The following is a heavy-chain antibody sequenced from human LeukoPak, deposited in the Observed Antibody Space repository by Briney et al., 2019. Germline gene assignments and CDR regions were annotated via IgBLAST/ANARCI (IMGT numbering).Heavy chain of an antibody. Sequence: GESLKISCKDSGYIFTSYWIGWVRQMPGKGLEWMGIIYPGDSDTRYSPSFQGQVIISVDKSISTACLQWSSLKASDTAMYYCARLGPYGDYAPNWGQGTLVTVSS. CDR1: GYIFTSYW. D-gene: IGHD4-17*01. V-gene: IGHV5-51*01. J-gene: IGHJ4*02. CDR2: IYPGDSDT. CDR3: ARLGPYGDYAPN.